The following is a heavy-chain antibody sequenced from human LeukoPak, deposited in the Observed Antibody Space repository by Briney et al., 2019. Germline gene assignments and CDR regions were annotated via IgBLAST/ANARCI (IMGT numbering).Heavy chain of an antibody. Sequence: PGGSLRLSCAVFGFTFNTYAMTWVRQAPGKGLEWVSIISGSGGSTDYADSVRGRFTISRDNSKNTLYLQMNSLRAEDTAVYYCAKEKQTGIYYFDYWGQGTLVTVSS. CDR3: AKEKQTGIYYFDY. D-gene: IGHD2-15*01. CDR1: GFTFNTYA. J-gene: IGHJ4*02. V-gene: IGHV3-23*01. CDR2: ISGSGGST.